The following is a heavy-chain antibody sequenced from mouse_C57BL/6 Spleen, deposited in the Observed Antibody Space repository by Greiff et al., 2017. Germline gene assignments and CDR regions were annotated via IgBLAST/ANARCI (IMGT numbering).Heavy chain of an antibody. D-gene: IGHD1-1*01. V-gene: IGHV1-42*01. CDR2: INPSTGGT. CDR1: GYSFTGYY. CDR3: APVVATRFAY. Sequence: VQLKQSGPELVKPGASVKISCKASGYSFTGYYMNWVKQSPEKSLEWIGEINPSTGGTTYNQKFKAKATLTVDKSSSTAYMQLKSLTSEDSAVYYCAPVVATRFAYWGQGTLVTVSA. J-gene: IGHJ3*01.